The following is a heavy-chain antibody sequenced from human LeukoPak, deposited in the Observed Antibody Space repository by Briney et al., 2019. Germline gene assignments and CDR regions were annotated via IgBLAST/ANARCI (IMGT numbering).Heavy chain of an antibody. J-gene: IGHJ4*02. D-gene: IGHD7-27*01. Sequence: GASVKVSCKASGYTFTSYDFNWLRQATGQGPEWMGWMNPNSGATGYAQKFQDRVTMTRNTSISTAYMELSSLRSDDTAVYYCARGPPNWGYDYWGPGTLVTVSS. CDR1: GYTFTSYD. CDR2: MNPNSGAT. V-gene: IGHV1-8*01. CDR3: ARGPPNWGYDY.